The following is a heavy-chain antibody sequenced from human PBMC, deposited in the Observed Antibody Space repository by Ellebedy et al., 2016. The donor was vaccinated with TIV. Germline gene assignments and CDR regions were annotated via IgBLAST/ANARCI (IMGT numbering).Heavy chain of an antibody. J-gene: IGHJ4*02. CDR3: ASGRDAYKTGY. CDR1: GASISSSAFC. V-gene: IGHV4-30-4*01. Sequence: MPSETLSLTCTVSGASISSSAFCWSWIRQPPGQGLEWIASICYSDYTFYNPSLNNRITISIDTSENQFSLKLNSVTAADTAIYYCASGRDAYKTGYWGQGTLVTVSS. D-gene: IGHD5-24*01. CDR2: ICYSDYT.